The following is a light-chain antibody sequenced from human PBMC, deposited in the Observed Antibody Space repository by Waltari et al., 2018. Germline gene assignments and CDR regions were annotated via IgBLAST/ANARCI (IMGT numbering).Light chain of an antibody. CDR1: ETIGTS. J-gene: IGKJ4*01. V-gene: IGKV1-39*01. Sequence: DIQMTQSPSSLSASVGDSVTITCRAGETIGTSLNWYPQKQGKAPKLLIYSASTLHSGVPSRFSGSGSGTDFTLTISSLQPEDLATYYCQQSFRRGVTFGGGTKVEIK. CDR2: SAS. CDR3: QQSFRRGVT.